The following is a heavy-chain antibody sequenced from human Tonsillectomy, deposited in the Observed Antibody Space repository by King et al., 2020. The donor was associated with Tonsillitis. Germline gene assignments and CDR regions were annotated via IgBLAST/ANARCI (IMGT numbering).Heavy chain of an antibody. CDR3: ARPPGNPVY. J-gene: IGHJ4*02. V-gene: IGHV3-7*01. Sequence: VQLVESGGGLVQPGGSLRLSCAASGFTFSSYWMSWVRQAPGKGLEWVANIKEDGIETYYVDSVKGRFTISRDNAKNSLYLQMNSLRVEDTAVYYCARPPGNPVYWGQGTLVTVSS. CDR1: GFTFSSYW. CDR2: IKEDGIET.